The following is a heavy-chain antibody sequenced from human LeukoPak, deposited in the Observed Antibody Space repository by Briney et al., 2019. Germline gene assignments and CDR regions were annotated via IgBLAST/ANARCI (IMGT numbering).Heavy chain of an antibody. D-gene: IGHD2-21*01. CDR1: GYSFTSYW. CDR3: ARSVSPWQTDCDY. CDR2: IYPGDSDT. J-gene: IGHJ4*02. Sequence: GEPLQISCKGSGYSFTSYWIGWVRQIPGKGLEWMGIIYPGDSDTRYSPSFQGQVTLSADKSPSTASLQWSRLKPPHTPMYYSARSVSPWQTDCDYWGQGTLVTVSS. V-gene: IGHV5-51*01.